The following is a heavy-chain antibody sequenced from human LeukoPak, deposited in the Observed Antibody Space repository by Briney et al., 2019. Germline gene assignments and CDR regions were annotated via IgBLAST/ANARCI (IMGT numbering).Heavy chain of an antibody. Sequence: GGSLRLSCAASGFTFSSYGMHWVRQAPGKGLEWVAVISHNGSNKYYADSVKGRFTISRDNSKKSLYLQMKSLRPGDTAVYYCAKGGGYEAQSYYHYLDVWGKGTTVTISS. CDR1: GFTFSSYG. J-gene: IGHJ6*03. CDR3: AKGGGYEAQSYYHYLDV. V-gene: IGHV3-30*18. CDR2: ISHNGSNK. D-gene: IGHD5-12*01.